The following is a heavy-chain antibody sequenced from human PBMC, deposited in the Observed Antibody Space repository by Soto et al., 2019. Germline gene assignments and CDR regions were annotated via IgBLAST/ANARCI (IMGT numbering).Heavy chain of an antibody. D-gene: IGHD1-26*01. Sequence: ASDTVSYKVSGHTPTELSMYWVRPAPGKGLEWMGGFDPEDGETIYAQKFQGRVTMTEDTSTDTAYMELSSLRSEDTAVYYCATHSGSYPSSHYGMDVWGQGTTVTVSS. CDR3: ATHSGSYPSSHYGMDV. CDR1: GHTPTELS. CDR2: FDPEDGET. V-gene: IGHV1-24*01. J-gene: IGHJ6*02.